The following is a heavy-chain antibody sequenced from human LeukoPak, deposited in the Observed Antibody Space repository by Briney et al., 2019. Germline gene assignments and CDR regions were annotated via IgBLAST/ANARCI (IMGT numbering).Heavy chain of an antibody. Sequence: GGSPRLSCAASGSTVSSNYMSWVRQAPGKGLEWVSVIYSGGNTYYADSVKGRFTISRDNSKNTVYFQLDSLRAEDTAVYYCARTIPYGSGRQHPGKYYFDYWGQGTLVTVSS. D-gene: IGHD3-10*01. V-gene: IGHV3-53*01. J-gene: IGHJ4*02. CDR2: IYSGGNT. CDR1: GSTVSSNY. CDR3: ARTIPYGSGRQHPGKYYFDY.